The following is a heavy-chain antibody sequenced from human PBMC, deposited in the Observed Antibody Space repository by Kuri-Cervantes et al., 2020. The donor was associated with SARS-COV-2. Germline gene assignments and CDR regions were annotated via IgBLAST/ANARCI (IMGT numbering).Heavy chain of an antibody. D-gene: IGHD4-23*01. J-gene: IGHJ5*02. CDR1: GFTFSSYG. Sequence: GESLKTSWAASGFTFSSYGMHWVRQAPAEGLEWVAFIRYEGSNKYYADSVKGRFTLSRHNSKNTLYLHMTSLRAEDTAVYYCAKDFAVVGGQTLINWFDLWGQGTLVTVSS. CDR2: IRYEGSNK. CDR3: AKDFAVVGGQTLINWFDL. V-gene: IGHV3-30*02.